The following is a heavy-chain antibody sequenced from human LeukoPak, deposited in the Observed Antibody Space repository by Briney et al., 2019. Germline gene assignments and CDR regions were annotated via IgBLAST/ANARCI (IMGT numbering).Heavy chain of an antibody. J-gene: IGHJ4*02. CDR2: INPNSGGT. D-gene: IGHD2-15*01. CDR1: GYTFTSYG. CDR3: ARVALDCSGGSCYFTYFDY. V-gene: IGHV1-2*02. Sequence: GASVKVSCKASGYTFTSYGISWVRQAPGQGLEWMGWINPNSGGTNYAQKFQGRVTMTRDTSISTAYMELSRLRSDDTAVYYCARVALDCSGGSCYFTYFDYWGQGTLVTVSS.